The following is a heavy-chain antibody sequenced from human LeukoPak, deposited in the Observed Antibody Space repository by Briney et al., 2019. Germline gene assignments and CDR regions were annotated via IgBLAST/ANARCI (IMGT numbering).Heavy chain of an antibody. V-gene: IGHV3-11*01. CDR1: GFTFSDYY. D-gene: IGHD6-13*01. J-gene: IGHJ4*02. Sequence: KPGGSLRLSCAASGFTFSDYYMSWIRQAPGKGLEWISYISSSGSVISYADSLKGRFTISRDNAKNSLYLQMNSLRAEDTAIYYCTRVTSSWYSDLDYWGQGTLVTVSS. CDR2: ISSSGSVI. CDR3: TRVTSSWYSDLDY.